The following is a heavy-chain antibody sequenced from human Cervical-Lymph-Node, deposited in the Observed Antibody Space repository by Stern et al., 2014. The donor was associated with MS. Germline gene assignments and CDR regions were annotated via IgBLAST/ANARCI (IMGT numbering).Heavy chain of an antibody. Sequence: EVQLVESGGGLVKPGRSLRLSCAASGFTLDDYAMRSVRQGPGKGLEWVSGIDWNMGRRGNAGSSKGRFTISRDNAKNSLVLQMNSLRAEDAALYYCAKDMGYSYGYNYGMDVWGQGTTVTVSS. V-gene: IGHV3-9*01. CDR2: IDWNMGRR. CDR3: AKDMGYSYGYNYGMDV. CDR1: GFTLDDYA. D-gene: IGHD5-18*01. J-gene: IGHJ6*02.